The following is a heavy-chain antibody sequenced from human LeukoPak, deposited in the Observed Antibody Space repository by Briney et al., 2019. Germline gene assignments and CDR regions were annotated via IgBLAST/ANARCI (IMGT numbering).Heavy chain of an antibody. V-gene: IGHV3-21*01. Sequence: GGSLRLSCAASGFTFSSYSMNLVRQAPGKGLEWVSSISSSGSYIYYADSVKGRFTISRDNAKNSLYLQMNSLRAEDTAVYYCARDQGTTTVVLDYWGQGTLVTVSS. J-gene: IGHJ4*02. CDR1: GFTFSSYS. CDR2: ISSSGSYI. CDR3: ARDQGTTTVVLDY. D-gene: IGHD4-23*01.